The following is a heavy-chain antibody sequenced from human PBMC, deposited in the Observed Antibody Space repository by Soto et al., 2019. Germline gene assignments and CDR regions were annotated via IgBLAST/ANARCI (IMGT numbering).Heavy chain of an antibody. CDR2: AHHSGRT. D-gene: IGHD2-2*01. CDR3: ARSSTSANYFDY. CDR1: GFSMTSSNW. J-gene: IGHJ4*02. Sequence: SETLSLTCPFSGFSMTSSNWWNWVRQSPGKGLEWIGEAHHSGRTNYNPSLKSRVTISVDKSKNHFSLKLSSVTAADTAVYYCARSSTSANYFDYWGQGTLVTVSS. V-gene: IGHV4-4*02.